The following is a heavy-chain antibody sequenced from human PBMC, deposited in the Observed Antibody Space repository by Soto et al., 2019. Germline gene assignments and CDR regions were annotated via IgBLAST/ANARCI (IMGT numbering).Heavy chain of an antibody. CDR1: GGSISSGGYY. D-gene: IGHD6-6*01. J-gene: IGHJ4*02. V-gene: IGHV4-31*03. Sequence: QVQLQESGPGLVKPSQTLSLTCTVSGGSISSGGYYWSWIRQHPGKGLEWIGYIYYSGSTYYNPSLKSRVTISLDTSQNQFSLKLTSVTAADTAVYLCARSPYSSSCIDYWGQGTLVTVSS. CDR2: IYYSGST. CDR3: ARSPYSSSCIDY.